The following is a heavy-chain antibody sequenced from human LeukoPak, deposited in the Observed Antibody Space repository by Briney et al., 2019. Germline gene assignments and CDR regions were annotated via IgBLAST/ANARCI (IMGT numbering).Heavy chain of an antibody. V-gene: IGHV3-21*01. D-gene: IGHD3-16*01. Sequence: PGGSLRLSCAASGFIFSRYSMNWVRQAPGKGLEWVASMSVGSGLIYYAESVRGRFTVSRDNAKNSLYLQMKGLRADDTAVYFCAREFEGTASGAGYWGQGTLVTVSS. CDR3: AREFEGTASGAGY. CDR1: GFIFSRYS. J-gene: IGHJ4*02. CDR2: MSVGSGLI.